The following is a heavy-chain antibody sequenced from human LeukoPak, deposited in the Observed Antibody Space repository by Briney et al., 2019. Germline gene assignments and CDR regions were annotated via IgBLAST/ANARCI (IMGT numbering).Heavy chain of an antibody. CDR1: GYTFTSYY. J-gene: IGHJ4*02. CDR3: AGAGRDDSSGY. Sequence: GAAVKVSCKASGYTFTSYYMHWVRQAPGQGLEWMGIINPSGGSTSYAQKFQGRVTMTRDTSMSTVYMELRSLRSEDTAVYYCAGAGRDDSSGYWGQGTLVTVSS. D-gene: IGHD3-22*01. V-gene: IGHV1-46*03. CDR2: INPSGGST.